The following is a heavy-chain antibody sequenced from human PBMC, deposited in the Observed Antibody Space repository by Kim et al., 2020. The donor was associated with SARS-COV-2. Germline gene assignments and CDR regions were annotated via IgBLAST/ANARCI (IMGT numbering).Heavy chain of an antibody. CDR1: GFTFSSYA. D-gene: IGHD5-12*01. CDR2: ISYDGSNK. CDR3: ASQGGGSFDY. V-gene: IGHV3-30*04. Sequence: GGSLRLSCAASGFTFSSYAMHWVRQAPGKGLEWVAVISYDGSNKYYADSVKGRFTISRDNSKNTLYLQMNSLRAEDTAVYYCASQGGGSFDYWGQGTLVTVSS. J-gene: IGHJ4*02.